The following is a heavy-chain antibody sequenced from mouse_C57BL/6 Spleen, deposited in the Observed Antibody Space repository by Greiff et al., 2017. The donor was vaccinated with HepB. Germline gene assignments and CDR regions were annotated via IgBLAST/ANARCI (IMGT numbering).Heavy chain of an antibody. J-gene: IGHJ3*01. CDR2: INPNNGGT. CDR3: AREDSSGPFAY. V-gene: IGHV1-26*01. Sequence: VQLQQSGPELVKPGASVKISCKASGYTFTDYYMNWVKQSHGKSLEWIGDINPNNGGTSYNQKFKGKATLTVDKSSRTAYMELRSLTSEDSAVYYCAREDSSGPFAYWGQGTLVTVSA. D-gene: IGHD3-2*02. CDR1: GYTFTDYY.